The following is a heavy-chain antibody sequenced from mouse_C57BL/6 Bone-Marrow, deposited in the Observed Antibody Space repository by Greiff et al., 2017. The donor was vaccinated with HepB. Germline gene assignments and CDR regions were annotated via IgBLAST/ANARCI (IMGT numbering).Heavy chain of an antibody. CDR3: ARDGKGY. D-gene: IGHD2-1*01. CDR1: GFTFSSYA. J-gene: IGHJ2*01. V-gene: IGHV5-4*01. Sequence: EVHLVESGGGLVKPGGSLKLSCAASGFTFSSYAMSWVRQTPEKRLEWVATISDGGSYTYYPDNVKGRFTISRDNAKNNLYLQMSHLKSEDTAMYYCARDGKGYWGQGTTLTVSS. CDR2: ISDGGSYT.